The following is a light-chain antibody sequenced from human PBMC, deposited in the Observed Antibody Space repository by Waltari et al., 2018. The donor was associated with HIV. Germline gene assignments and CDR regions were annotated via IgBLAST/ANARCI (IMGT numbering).Light chain of an antibody. J-gene: IGLJ1*01. CDR2: EVS. CDR3: SSYAGNHNHV. Sequence: QSALIQPPSASASPGQSVTISCTGTSSDVGGYNSVSWYQQHPGKAPKLMIYEVSKWPSGVPDRFSGSKSGNTVSLTVSGLQAEDEAEYYCSSYAGNHNHVFGSGTKLTVL. CDR1: SSDVGGYNS. V-gene: IGLV2-8*01.